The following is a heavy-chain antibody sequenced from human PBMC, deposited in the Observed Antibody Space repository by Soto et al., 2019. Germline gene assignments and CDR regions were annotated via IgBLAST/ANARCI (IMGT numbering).Heavy chain of an antibody. CDR1: GFSFSDFY. D-gene: IGHD3-3*01. J-gene: IGHJ2*01. Sequence: QVQLVDSGGGLVKPGGSLRLFCAASGFSFSDFYMTWIRQAPGKGLEWVSYISDSSRTISYADSVKGRFTISRDNAKNSLYLQMNSLRAEDTAVYYCARGQYFEWHFDLWGRGTLVTVSS. V-gene: IGHV3-11*01. CDR3: ARGQYFEWHFDL. CDR2: ISDSSRTI.